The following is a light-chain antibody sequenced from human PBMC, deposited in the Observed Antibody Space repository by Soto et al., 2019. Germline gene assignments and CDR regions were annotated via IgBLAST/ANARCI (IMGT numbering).Light chain of an antibody. CDR3: QQYGSSPLT. CDR2: GAS. J-gene: IGKJ4*01. V-gene: IGKV3-20*01. Sequence: EIVLMQSPGTLSLTPGERATLSWMASQSVSSSYLAWYQQKPGQAPRLLIYGASSRATGIPDRFSGSGSGTDFTLTISRLEPEDFAVYYCQQYGSSPLTFGGGTKVDI. CDR1: QSVSSSY.